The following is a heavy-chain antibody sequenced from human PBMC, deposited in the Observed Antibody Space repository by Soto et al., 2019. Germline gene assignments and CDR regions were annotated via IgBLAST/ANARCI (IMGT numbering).Heavy chain of an antibody. V-gene: IGHV3-30-3*01. D-gene: IGHD2-15*01. CDR2: ISYDGSNK. CDR1: GFTFSSYA. Sequence: WSLRLSCAASGFTFSSYAMHWVRQAPGKGLEWVAVISYDGSNKYYADSVKGRFTISRDNSKNTLYLQMNSLRAEDTAVYYCARDQHCSGGSCYPYNWFDPWGQGTQVTVSS. CDR3: ARDQHCSGGSCYPYNWFDP. J-gene: IGHJ5*02.